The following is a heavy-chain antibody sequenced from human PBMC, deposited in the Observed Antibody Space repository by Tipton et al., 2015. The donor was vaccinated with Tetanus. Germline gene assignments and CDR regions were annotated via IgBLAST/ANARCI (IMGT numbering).Heavy chain of an antibody. D-gene: IGHD3-22*01. J-gene: IGHJ4*02. CDR2: VYYSGTT. V-gene: IGHV4-59*08. Sequence: TLSLTCTVSGGSMSSYYWSWIRQPPGKELEWIGYVYYSGTTNYNPSLKSRVTISADTSKNQFSLKVSSVTAADTAIYYCARFSYDSGGFYPYFDYWGRGTLVTVSS. CDR1: GGSMSSYY. CDR3: ARFSYDSGGFYPYFDY.